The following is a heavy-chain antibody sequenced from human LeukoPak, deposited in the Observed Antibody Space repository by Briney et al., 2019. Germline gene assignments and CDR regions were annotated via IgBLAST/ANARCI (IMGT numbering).Heavy chain of an antibody. CDR2: IYYSGST. CDR3: ARQLGYCSSASCYADKVDY. CDR1: GGSISSSSYY. V-gene: IGHV4-39*01. Sequence: SETLSLTCTVSGGSISSSSYYWGWIRQPPGKGLEWIGSIYYSGSTYYNPSLKSRVTISVDTSKNQFSLKLSSVAAADTAVYYCARQLGYCSSASCYADKVDYWGQGTLVTVSS. D-gene: IGHD2-2*01. J-gene: IGHJ4*02.